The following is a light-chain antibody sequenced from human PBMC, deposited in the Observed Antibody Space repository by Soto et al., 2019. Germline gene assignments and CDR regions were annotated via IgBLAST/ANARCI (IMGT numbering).Light chain of an antibody. CDR2: DAS. CDR3: QQYNYWPT. CDR1: QSVSNY. J-gene: IGKJ4*01. V-gene: IGKV3-15*01. Sequence: EIVMTQSPATLSVSPGEGATLSCRASQSVSNYLAWYQQNPGQAPKLLIYDASTRATGIPARFSGSGSGTYFTLTISSLQSEDFTVYYCQQYNYWPTFGGGTKVEIK.